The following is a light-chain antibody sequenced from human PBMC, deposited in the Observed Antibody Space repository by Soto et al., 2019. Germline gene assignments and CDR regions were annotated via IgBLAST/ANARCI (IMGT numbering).Light chain of an antibody. V-gene: IGKV3-11*01. CDR2: DAS. J-gene: IGKJ1*01. Sequence: EIVLTQSPATLSLSPGERATLSCRASQSVSTYLAWYQQKPGQAPRLLIYDASNRATGIPARFSGSGSGTDFTPTISSLEPEDFAVYYCQQRINWPRTFGQGTKV. CDR1: QSVSTY. CDR3: QQRINWPRT.